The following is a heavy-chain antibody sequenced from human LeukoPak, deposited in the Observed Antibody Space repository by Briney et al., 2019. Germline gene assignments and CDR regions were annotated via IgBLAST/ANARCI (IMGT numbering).Heavy chain of an antibody. Sequence: GGSLRLSCTASGFTFGDYAMSWVRQAPGKGLEWVGFIRSKEYGGTTEYAAPVKGRFAISRDDSKNTLYLQMNSLKTEDTAVYYCSTLRGYSYGYFRSVEGLDYWGQGTLVTVSS. V-gene: IGHV3-49*04. CDR3: STLRGYSYGYFRSVEGLDY. CDR1: GFTFGDYA. J-gene: IGHJ4*02. CDR2: IRSKEYGGTT. D-gene: IGHD5-18*01.